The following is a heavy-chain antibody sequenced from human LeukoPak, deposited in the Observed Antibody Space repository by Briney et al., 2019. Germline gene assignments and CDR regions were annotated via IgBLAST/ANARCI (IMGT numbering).Heavy chain of an antibody. CDR2: INPSTGST. V-gene: IGHV1-46*01. J-gene: IGHJ2*01. Sequence: GASVKVSCKASGYTFTNYYMRWVRQAPGQGLEWMGIINPSTGSTSYAQKLQGRVTMTRDTPTNTFYMELSSLRSEDTALYYCARGLPTYYDFWSGYPPGLWGRGTLVTVSS. D-gene: IGHD3-3*01. CDR3: ARGLPTYYDFWSGYPPGL. CDR1: GYTFTNYY.